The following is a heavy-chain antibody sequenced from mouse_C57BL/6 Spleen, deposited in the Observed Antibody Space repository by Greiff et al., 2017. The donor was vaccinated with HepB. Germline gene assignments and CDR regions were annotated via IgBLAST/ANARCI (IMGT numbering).Heavy chain of an antibody. Sequence: VQLQQPGAELVKPGASVKLSCKASGYTFTSYWMHWVKQRPGQGLEWIGMIHPNSGSTNYNEKFKSKATLTVDKSSSTAYMQLSSLTSEDSAVYYCARDSSGSAMDYWGQGTSVTVSS. V-gene: IGHV1-64*01. CDR2: IHPNSGST. CDR3: ARDSSGSAMDY. CDR1: GYTFTSYW. D-gene: IGHD3-2*02. J-gene: IGHJ4*01.